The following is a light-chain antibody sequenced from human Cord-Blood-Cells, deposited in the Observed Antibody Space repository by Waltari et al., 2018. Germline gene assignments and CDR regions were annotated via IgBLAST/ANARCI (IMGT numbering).Light chain of an antibody. J-gene: IGLJ1*01. V-gene: IGLV2-14*01. Sequence: SALTHPAPVSGPPGQSITIPSTGTSSAVGGYNYFSWYQQHPGKAPKLMIYDVSNRPSGVSNRFSGSKSGNTASLTISGLQAEDEADYYCSSYTSSSTYVFGTGTKVTVL. CDR2: DVS. CDR1: SSAVGGYNY. CDR3: SSYTSSSTYV.